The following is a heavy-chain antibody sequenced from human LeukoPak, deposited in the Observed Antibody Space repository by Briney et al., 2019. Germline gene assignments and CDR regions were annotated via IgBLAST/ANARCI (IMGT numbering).Heavy chain of an antibody. CDR3: AREAMTTVTTEGGNWFDP. CDR2: IYYSGST. CDR1: GGSISCGDYY. D-gene: IGHD4-17*01. Sequence: PSETLSLTCTVSGGSISCGDYYWSWIRQPPGKGLEWIGYIYYSGSTYYNPSLKSRVTISVDTSKNQFSLKLSSVTAADTAVYYCAREAMTTVTTEGGNWFDPWGQGTLVTVSS. J-gene: IGHJ5*02. V-gene: IGHV4-30-4*01.